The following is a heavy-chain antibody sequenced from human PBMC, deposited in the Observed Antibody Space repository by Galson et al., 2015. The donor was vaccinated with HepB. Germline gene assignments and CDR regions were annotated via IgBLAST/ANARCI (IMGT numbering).Heavy chain of an antibody. V-gene: IGHV7-4-1*02. J-gene: IGHJ3*02. CDR3: AKDWGDSFDI. CDR2: INTQTGKP. CDR1: GYSFTTYP. D-gene: IGHD3-16*01. Sequence: SVKVSCKASGYSFTTYPMNWVRQAPGQGLEWMGWINTQTGKPTYAQGFTGRFVFSLDKYVSTAYLQISSLKAEDTAVYYWAKDWGDSFDIWGQGTMVTV.